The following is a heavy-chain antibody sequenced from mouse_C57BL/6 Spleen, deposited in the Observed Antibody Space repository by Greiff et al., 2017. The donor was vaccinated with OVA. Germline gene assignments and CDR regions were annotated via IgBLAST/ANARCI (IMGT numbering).Heavy chain of an antibody. V-gene: IGHV1-18*01. CDR3: ARKDSSDFDY. Sequence: EVKVVESGPELVKPGASVKIPCKASGYTFTDYNMDWVKQSHGKSLEWIGDINPNNGGTIYNQKFKGKATLTVDKSSSTAYMELRSLTSEDTAVYYCARKDSSDFDYWGQGTTLTVSS. CDR2: INPNNGGT. J-gene: IGHJ2*01. D-gene: IGHD3-2*02. CDR1: GYTFTDYN.